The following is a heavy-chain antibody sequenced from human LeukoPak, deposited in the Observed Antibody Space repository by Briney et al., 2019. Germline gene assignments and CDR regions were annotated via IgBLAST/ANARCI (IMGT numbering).Heavy chain of an antibody. CDR2: ISSSGSTM. CDR1: GFTFSNYY. V-gene: IGHV3-11*01. CDR3: ASEWFGEFLDS. J-gene: IGHJ4*02. D-gene: IGHD3-10*01. Sequence: GGSLRLSCAASGFTFSNYYMNWIRQAPGKGLEWVSYISSSGSTMFYADSVKGRFTISRDNAKNSLYLQMNSLRAEDTAVYYCASEWFGEFLDSWGQGTLVTVSP.